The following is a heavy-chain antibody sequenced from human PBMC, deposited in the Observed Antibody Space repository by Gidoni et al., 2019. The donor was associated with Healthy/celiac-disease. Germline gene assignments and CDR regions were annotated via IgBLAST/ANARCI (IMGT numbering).Heavy chain of an antibody. CDR1: GFTFSSYS. J-gene: IGHJ4*02. Sequence: EVQLVESGGGLVKPGGSLRLSCAASGFTFSSYSMNWVRQAPGKGLEWVSSIRSSSSYIYYADSVKGRFTISRDNAKNSLYLQMNSLRAEDTAVYYCARDRPVTPFDYWGQGTLVTVSS. D-gene: IGHD4-17*01. CDR3: ARDRPVTPFDY. CDR2: IRSSSSYI. V-gene: IGHV3-21*01.